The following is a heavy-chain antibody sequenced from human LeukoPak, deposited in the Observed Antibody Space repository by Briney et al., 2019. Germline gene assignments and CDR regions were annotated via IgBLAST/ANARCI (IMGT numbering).Heavy chain of an antibody. CDR2: ISYDGSNK. CDR3: ARDPRTASFDY. CDR1: GFTFSSYA. D-gene: IGHD5-18*01. V-gene: IGHV3-30-3*01. J-gene: IGHJ4*02. Sequence: GRSLRLSCAASGFTFSSYAMHWVRQAPGKGLEWVAVISYDGSNKYYADSVKGRFTISRDNSKNTLYLQMNSLRAEDTAVYYCARDPRTASFDYWGQGTLVTVSS.